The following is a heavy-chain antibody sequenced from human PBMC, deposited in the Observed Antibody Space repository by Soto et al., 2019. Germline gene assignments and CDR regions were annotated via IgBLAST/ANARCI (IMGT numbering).Heavy chain of an antibody. V-gene: IGHV1-69*13. Sequence: SVKVSCTASGGTFSSYAISWVRQAPGQGLEWMGGIIPIFGTANYAQKFQGRVTITADESTSTAYMELSSLRSEDTAVYYCARESGDYDSSGYDYWGQGTLVTVSS. CDR3: ARESGDYDSSGYDY. CDR1: GGTFSSYA. CDR2: IIPIFGTA. J-gene: IGHJ4*02. D-gene: IGHD3-22*01.